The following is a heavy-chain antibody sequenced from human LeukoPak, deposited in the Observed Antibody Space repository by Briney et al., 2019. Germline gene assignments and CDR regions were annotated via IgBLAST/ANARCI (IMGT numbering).Heavy chain of an antibody. V-gene: IGHV3-7*01. CDR2: IKQDGSEK. CDR1: GFTFSSYW. D-gene: IGHD2-15*01. CDR3: ARARRYLGYCSGGSCYGYFDY. Sequence: GGSLRLSCAASGFTFSSYWMSWVRQAPGKGLEWVANIKQDGSEKYYVDSVKGRSTISRDNAKNSLYLQMNSLRAEDTAVYYCARARRYLGYCSGGSCYGYFDYWGQGTLVTVSS. J-gene: IGHJ4*02.